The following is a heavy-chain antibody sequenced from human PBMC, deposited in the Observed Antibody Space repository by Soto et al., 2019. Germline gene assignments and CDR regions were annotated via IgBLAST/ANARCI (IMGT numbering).Heavy chain of an antibody. CDR1: GFTFSSYA. CDR3: ARPVACDYYYYYGVDV. CDR2: ISYDGSNK. Sequence: PGGSLRLSCAASGFTFSSYAMHWVRQAPGKGLEWVAVISYDGSNKYYADSVKGRFTISRDNSKNTLYLQMNSLRAEDTAVYYRARPVACDYYYYYGVDVWGQGTTVTVSS. V-gene: IGHV3-30-3*01. D-gene: IGHD6-19*01. J-gene: IGHJ6*02.